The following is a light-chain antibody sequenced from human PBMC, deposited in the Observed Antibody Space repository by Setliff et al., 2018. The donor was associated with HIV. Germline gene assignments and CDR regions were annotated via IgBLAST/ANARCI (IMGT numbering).Light chain of an antibody. CDR1: SSDVGSYNR. Sequence: SVLTQPPSVYGSPGQSVTISCTGTSSDVGSYNRVSWYQQPPGTAPKLMIYEVNNRPSGVPDRFSGSKSGNTASLTISGLQAEDDADYYCSSYTSISTYVFGTGTKVTVL. CDR3: SSYTSISTYV. CDR2: EVN. J-gene: IGLJ1*01. V-gene: IGLV2-18*02.